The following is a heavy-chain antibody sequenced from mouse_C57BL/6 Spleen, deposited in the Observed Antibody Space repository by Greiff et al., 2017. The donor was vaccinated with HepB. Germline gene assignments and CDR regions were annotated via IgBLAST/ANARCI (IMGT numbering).Heavy chain of an antibody. CDR3: ARRTTDAMDY. CDR2: ISNGGGST. J-gene: IGHJ4*01. Sequence: EVQGVESGGGLVQPGGSLKLSCAASGFTFSDYYMYWVRQTPEKRLEWVAYISNGGGSTYYPDTVKGRFTISRDNAKNTLYLQMSRLKSEDTAMYYCARRTTDAMDYWGQGTSVTVSS. D-gene: IGHD1-1*01. CDR1: GFTFSDYY. V-gene: IGHV5-12*01.